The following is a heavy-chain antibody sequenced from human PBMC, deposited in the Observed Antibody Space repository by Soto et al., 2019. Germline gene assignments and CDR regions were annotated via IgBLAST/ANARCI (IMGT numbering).Heavy chain of an antibody. V-gene: IGHV3-30*18. J-gene: IGHJ6*02. D-gene: IGHD3-22*01. CDR3: AKVRAPQDSSGYYYYGMDV. CDR2: ISYDGSNK. Sequence: QVQLVESGGGVVQPGRSPRLSCAASGFTFSSYGMHWVRQAPGKGLEWVAVISYDGSNKYYADSVKGRFTISRDNSKNTLYLQMNSLRAEDTAVYYCAKVRAPQDSSGYYYYGMDVWGQGTTVTVSS. CDR1: GFTFSSYG.